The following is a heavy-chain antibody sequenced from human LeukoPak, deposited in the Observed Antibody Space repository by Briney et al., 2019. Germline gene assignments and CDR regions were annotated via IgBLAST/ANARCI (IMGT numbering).Heavy chain of an antibody. D-gene: IGHD1-26*01. CDR3: ARQKWEQQGRDYYFNGLDV. CDR2: IYLYGTT. J-gene: IGHJ6*02. CDR1: AGSISSSSW. Sequence: SETLSLTCSVSAGSISSSSWWSWVRQSPVKGLEWIGEIYLYGTTNYNPSLKSRVTMSVDRSKNQFSLKLSSVTAADTAVYYCARQKWEQQGRDYYFNGLDVWGPGTTVTVSS. V-gene: IGHV4-4*02.